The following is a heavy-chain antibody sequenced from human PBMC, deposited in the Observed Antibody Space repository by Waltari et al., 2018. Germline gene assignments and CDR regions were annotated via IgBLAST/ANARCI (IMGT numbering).Heavy chain of an antibody. CDR2: IKQDGSEK. D-gene: IGHD3-10*01. J-gene: IGHJ4*02. Sequence: EVQLVESGGGLVQPGGSLRLSCAASGFTFSRYWMSWVRQAPGKGLEWVANIKQDGSEKYYVDSVKGRFTISRDNAKNSLYLQMNSLRAEDTAVYYCGSGSLGANWGQGTLVTVSS. CDR3: GSGSLGAN. V-gene: IGHV3-7*01. CDR1: GFTFSRYW.